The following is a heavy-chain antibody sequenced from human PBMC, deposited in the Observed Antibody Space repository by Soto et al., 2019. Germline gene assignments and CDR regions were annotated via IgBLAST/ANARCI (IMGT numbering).Heavy chain of an antibody. J-gene: IGHJ2*01. CDR1: GFIFNNAW. Sequence: EVHLVESGGGLVEPGGSLRLSCAASGFIFNNAWRTWVRQAPGKGLEWVAHIKSRPDGGTADYAASVKGSFTISRDDSRYTLYLQMNSLRIEDTAVYYCTTAGPRDWYFNLWGRGTLVTVSS. V-gene: IGHV3-15*01. CDR3: TTAGPRDWYFNL. CDR2: IKSRPDGGTA.